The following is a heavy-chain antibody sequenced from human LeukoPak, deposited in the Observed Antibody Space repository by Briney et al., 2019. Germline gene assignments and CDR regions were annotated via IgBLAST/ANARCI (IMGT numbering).Heavy chain of an antibody. D-gene: IGHD3-9*01. CDR3: AKDRWILRFFDWLLSN. J-gene: IGHJ4*02. CDR1: GFTFTSYS. V-gene: IGHV3-23*01. Sequence: AGGSLRLSCSASGFTFTSYSMNWVRQAPGKGLEWVSAIVGGGETTFYADSVKGRFTISRDNSKNIMYLQMNSLRVEDTAVYYCAKDRWILRFFDWLLSNWGQGTLVTVSS. CDR2: IVGGGETT.